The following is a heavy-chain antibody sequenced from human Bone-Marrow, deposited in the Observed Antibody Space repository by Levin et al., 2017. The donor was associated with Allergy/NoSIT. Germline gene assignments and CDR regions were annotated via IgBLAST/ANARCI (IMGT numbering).Heavy chain of an antibody. Sequence: AGGSLRLSCAASGFTFSSYAMHWVRQAPGKGLEWVAVISYDGSNKYYADSVKGRFTISRDNSKNTLYLQMNSLRAEDTAVYYCARDPRWKGGFDYWGQGTLVTVSS. D-gene: IGHD1-1*01. V-gene: IGHV3-30-3*01. CDR1: GFTFSSYA. J-gene: IGHJ4*02. CDR3: ARDPRWKGGFDY. CDR2: ISYDGSNK.